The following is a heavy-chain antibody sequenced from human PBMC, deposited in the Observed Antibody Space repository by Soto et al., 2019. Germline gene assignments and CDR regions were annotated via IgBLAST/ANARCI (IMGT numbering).Heavy chain of an antibody. CDR2: INPNSGGT. J-gene: IGHJ6*02. Sequence: ASVNVSCKASGYTFTGYYMHCVRQAPGQGLEWMGWINPNSGGTNYAQKFQDRVTMTRDTSISTAYMELSRLRSDDTAVYYCASGILNYQGMDVWGQGTTVTAP. V-gene: IGHV1-2*02. CDR1: GYTFTGYY. CDR3: ASGILNYQGMDV.